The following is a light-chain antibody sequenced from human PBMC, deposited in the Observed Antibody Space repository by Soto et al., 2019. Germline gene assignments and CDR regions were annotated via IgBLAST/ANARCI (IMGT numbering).Light chain of an antibody. V-gene: IGLV2-23*02. Sequence: QSALTQPASVSGSPGQSITISCTGTSSDVGSYNLVSWYQQHPGKAPKLMIYEVSKRPSGVSNRCSGSKSGSTASLTISGLQAEDEADYYCCSYATSSTFEWVFGGGTQLTVL. CDR2: EVS. CDR3: CSYATSSTFEWV. CDR1: SSDVGSYNL. J-gene: IGLJ3*02.